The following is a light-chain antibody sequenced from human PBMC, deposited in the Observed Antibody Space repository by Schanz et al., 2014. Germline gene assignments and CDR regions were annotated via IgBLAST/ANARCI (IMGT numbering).Light chain of an antibody. CDR1: QSVSSN. CDR3: QQYGSYLLT. Sequence: EIVMTQSPATLSVSPGERATLSCRASQSVSSNLAWYQQKPGQAPRLLIYGASTRTTGIPARFSGSGSGTEFTLTISRLEPEDFAVYYCQQYGSYLLTFGGGTKVEIK. J-gene: IGKJ4*01. V-gene: IGKV3-15*01. CDR2: GAS.